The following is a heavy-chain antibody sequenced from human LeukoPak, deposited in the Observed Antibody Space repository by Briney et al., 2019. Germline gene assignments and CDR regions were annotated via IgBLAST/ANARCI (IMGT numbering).Heavy chain of an antibody. V-gene: IGHV3-21*01. J-gene: IGHJ4*02. CDR2: ISSSSSYI. CDR3: ARDLKQWLRGFDY. D-gene: IGHD6-19*01. Sequence: AGGSLRLSCAASGFTFSSYSMNWVRQAPGKGLEWVSSISSSSSYIYYADSVKGRFTISRDNAKNSLYLQVNSLRAEDTAVYYCARDLKQWLRGFDYWGQGTLVTVSS. CDR1: GFTFSSYS.